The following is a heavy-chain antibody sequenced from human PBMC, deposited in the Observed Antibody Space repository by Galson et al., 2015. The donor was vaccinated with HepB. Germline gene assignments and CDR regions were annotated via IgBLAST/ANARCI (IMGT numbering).Heavy chain of an antibody. D-gene: IGHD3-16*01. V-gene: IGHV1-46*01. Sequence: SVKVSCKASGYTFTNYYMHWVRQAPGQGLEWMGIFNPSSGSTTFALKFQGRVTMTRDMSTSTVYMGLSSLRSEDTAVYYCARAYSFGYTQQPYHFDYWGQGTLVTVSS. J-gene: IGHJ4*02. CDR1: GYTFTNYY. CDR2: FNPSSGST. CDR3: ARAYSFGYTQQPYHFDY.